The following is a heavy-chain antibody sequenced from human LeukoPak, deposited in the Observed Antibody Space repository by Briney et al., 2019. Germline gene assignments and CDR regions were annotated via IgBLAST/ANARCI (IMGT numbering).Heavy chain of an antibody. J-gene: IGHJ5*01. CDR2: ISSSSRTV. Sequence: GGSLRLSCAASGFTFSSYSMNWVRQAPGKGLEWISYISSSSRTVHYADSVKGRFTISRDNAKNSLYLQMNSLRDEDTAVYYCARHGGYIYLNWFDPWGQGTLVTVSS. D-gene: IGHD6-19*01. CDR1: GFTFSSYS. V-gene: IGHV3-48*02. CDR3: ARHGGYIYLNWFDP.